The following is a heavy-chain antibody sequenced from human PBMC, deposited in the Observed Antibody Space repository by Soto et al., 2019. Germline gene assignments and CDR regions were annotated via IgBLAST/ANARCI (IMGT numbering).Heavy chain of an antibody. CDR2: ISYDGNNK. CDR1: GFAVSSNY. CDR3: AKSVYNWNDGFFDY. Sequence: PGGSLRLSCAASGFAVSSNYMSWVRQAPGKGLEWVAVISYDGNNKYYADSVKGRFTISRDNSKNTLYLQMSSLRAEDTAVYYCAKSVYNWNDGFFDYWGQGTLVTVSS. D-gene: IGHD1-1*01. J-gene: IGHJ4*02. V-gene: IGHV3-30*18.